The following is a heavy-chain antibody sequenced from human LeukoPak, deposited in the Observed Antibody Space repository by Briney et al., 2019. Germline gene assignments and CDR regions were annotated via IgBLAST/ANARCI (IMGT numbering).Heavy chain of an antibody. Sequence: GASVKVSCKASGYTFTSYAISWVRQAPGQGLEWMGRIIPILGIANYAQKFQGRVTITADKSTSTAYMELSSLRSEDTAVYYCASPQGVRDYDSSGYYYSFDYWGQGTLVTVSS. J-gene: IGHJ4*02. CDR3: ASPQGVRDYDSSGYYYSFDY. V-gene: IGHV1-69*04. D-gene: IGHD3-22*01. CDR2: IIPILGIA. CDR1: GYTFTSYA.